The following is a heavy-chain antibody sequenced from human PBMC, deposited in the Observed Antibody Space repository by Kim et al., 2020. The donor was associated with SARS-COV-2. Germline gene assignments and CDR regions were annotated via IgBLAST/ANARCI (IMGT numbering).Heavy chain of an antibody. CDR1: GGSISRYY. D-gene: IGHD3-3*01. CDR2: IYYSGST. CDR3: AGSRGSDICTIFGVSDAC. J-gene: IGHJ3*01. Sequence: SETLSLTCTVSGGSISRYYWSGIRQPPGKGLEGSGYIYYSGSTNYNPSLKSRVTISVDTSKNQFSLKRSSVTAADTAVYYCAGSRGSDICTIFGVSDAC. V-gene: IGHV4-59*13.